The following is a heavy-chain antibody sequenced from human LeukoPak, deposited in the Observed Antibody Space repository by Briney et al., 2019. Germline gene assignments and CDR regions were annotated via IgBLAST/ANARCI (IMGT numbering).Heavy chain of an antibody. V-gene: IGHV4-59*05. CDR1: GGSISSYY. J-gene: IGHJ3*02. CDR3: ARGAYSSRYYDAFDI. Sequence: SETLSLTCSVSGGSISSYYWSWIRQPLGKGLEGIGRIYYSGSTYYNPSLKSRVTISVDTSKNQFSLKLSSVTAADTAVYYCARGAYSSRYYDAFDIWGQGTMVTVSS. CDR2: IYYSGST. D-gene: IGHD6-13*01.